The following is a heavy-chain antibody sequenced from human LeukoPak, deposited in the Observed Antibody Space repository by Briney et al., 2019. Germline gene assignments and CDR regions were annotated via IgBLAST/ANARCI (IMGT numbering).Heavy chain of an antibody. D-gene: IGHD4/OR15-4a*01. CDR2: IYYSGST. V-gene: IGHV4-59*01. J-gene: IGHJ6*03. Sequence: SETLSHTCTVSGGSISSYYWSWIRQPPGKGLEWIGYIYYSGSTNYNPSLKSRVTISVDTSKNQFSLKLSSVTAADTAVYYCARELRGARYYYYMDVWGKGTTVTVSS. CDR3: ARELRGARYYYYMDV. CDR1: GGSISSYY.